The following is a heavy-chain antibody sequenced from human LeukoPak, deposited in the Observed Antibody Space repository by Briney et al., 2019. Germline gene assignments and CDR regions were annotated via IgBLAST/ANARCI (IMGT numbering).Heavy chain of an antibody. V-gene: IGHV3-30-3*01. J-gene: IGHJ4*02. D-gene: IGHD1-1*01. CDR2: ISYDGSNK. CDR3: ARDIWGGLERRLGHFDY. Sequence: GRSLRLSYAASGFTFSSYAMHWVRQAPGKGLEWVAVISYDGSNKYYADSVKGRFTISRDNAKNSLYLQMNSLRAEDTAVYYCARDIWGGLERRLGHFDYWGQGTLVTVSS. CDR1: GFTFSSYA.